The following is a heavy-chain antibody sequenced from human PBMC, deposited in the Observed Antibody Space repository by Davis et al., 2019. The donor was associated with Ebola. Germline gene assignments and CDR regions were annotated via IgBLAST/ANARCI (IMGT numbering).Heavy chain of an antibody. CDR1: GYTFTNYA. CDR2: INTYTGHP. V-gene: IGHV7-4-1*01. D-gene: IGHD5-18*01. J-gene: IGHJ3*02. CDR3: ARDPDTAMASDAFDI. Sequence: ASVTVSCKASGYTFTNYAINWVRQAPGQGLEWMGWINTYTGHPTYAQGFTGRFAFYLDTSVSTAFLHIGNLKAEDTAMYYCARDPDTAMASDAFDIWGQGTMVTVSS.